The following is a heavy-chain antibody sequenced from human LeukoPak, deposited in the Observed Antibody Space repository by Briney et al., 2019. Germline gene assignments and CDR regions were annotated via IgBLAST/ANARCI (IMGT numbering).Heavy chain of an antibody. CDR2: IYPRDSDT. CDR3: VRRNYYGSGSHYSHFDY. J-gene: IGHJ4*02. V-gene: IGHV5-51*01. Sequence: GESLKISCQGFGYSFATYWIGWVRQVPGKGLEWMGNIYPRDSDTRYSPAFRGQVSISVDKSISTASLQWSSLKASDSATYYCVRRNYYGSGSHYSHFDYWSQGTLVTVSS. CDR1: GYSFATYW. D-gene: IGHD3-10*01.